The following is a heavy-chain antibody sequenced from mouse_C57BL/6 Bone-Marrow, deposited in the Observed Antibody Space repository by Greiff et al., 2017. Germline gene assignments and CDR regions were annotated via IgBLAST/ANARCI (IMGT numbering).Heavy chain of an antibody. CDR2: IYPGDGDT. J-gene: IGHJ3*01. Sequence: VKLQESGAELVKPGASVKISCKASGYAFSSYWMNWVKQRPGKGLEWIGQIYPGDGDTNYNGKFKGKATLTADKSSSTAYMQLSSLTSEDSAVYFCAASYYGSSLGFAYWGQGTLVTVSA. V-gene: IGHV1-80*01. D-gene: IGHD1-1*01. CDR1: GYAFSSYW. CDR3: AASYYGSSLGFAY.